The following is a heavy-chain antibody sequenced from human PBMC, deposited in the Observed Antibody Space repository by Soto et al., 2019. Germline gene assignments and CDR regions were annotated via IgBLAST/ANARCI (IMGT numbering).Heavy chain of an antibody. J-gene: IGHJ4*02. D-gene: IGHD3-9*01. CDR3: ARGGECLDVLTGYRTTYYFDY. CDR2: VSFDGSER. CDR1: GFTFSSYG. Sequence: QEHLVESGGGVVQPGRSLRLSCVTSGFTFSSYGMHWVRQAPGKGLEWVAVVSFDGSERYYGDSVKGRFTISRDTSKNTLYLQMNSLRAEDTAVYYCARGGECLDVLTGYRTTYYFDYWGQGTLVTVSS. V-gene: IGHV3-33*05.